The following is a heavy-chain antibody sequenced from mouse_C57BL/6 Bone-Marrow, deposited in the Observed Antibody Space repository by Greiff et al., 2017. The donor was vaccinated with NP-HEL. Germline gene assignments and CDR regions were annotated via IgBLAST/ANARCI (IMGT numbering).Heavy chain of an antibody. CDR2: ISGGGGNT. V-gene: IGHV5-9*01. J-gene: IGHJ3*01. CDR1: GFTFSSYT. CDR3: AEGDGYYPAWFAY. Sequence: EVKLMESGGGLVKPGGSLKLSCAASGFTFSSYTMSWVRQTPEKRLEWVATISGGGGNTYYPDSVKGRFTISRDNAKNTLYLQMSSLRSEDTALYYCAEGDGYYPAWFAYWGQGTLVTVSA. D-gene: IGHD2-3*01.